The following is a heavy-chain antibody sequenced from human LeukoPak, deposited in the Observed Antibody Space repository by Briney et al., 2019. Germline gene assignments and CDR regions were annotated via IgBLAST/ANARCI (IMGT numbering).Heavy chain of an antibody. CDR1: GFTFSSYA. J-gene: IGHJ4*02. V-gene: IGHV3-23*01. CDR3: AKAGYYDSSGYYLVY. Sequence: PGGSLRLSCAASGFTFSSYAMSWVRQAPGKGLEWVSAISGSGGSTYYADSVKGRFTISRDNSKNTLYLQMNSLRAEDTAVYYCAKAGYYDSSGYYLVYWGQGTLVTVSS. D-gene: IGHD3-22*01. CDR2: ISGSGGST.